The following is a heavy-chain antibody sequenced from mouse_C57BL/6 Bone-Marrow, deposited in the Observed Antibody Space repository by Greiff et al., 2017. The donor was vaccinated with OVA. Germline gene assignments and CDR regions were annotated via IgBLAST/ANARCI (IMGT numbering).Heavy chain of an antibody. V-gene: IGHV1-82*01. Sequence: VKLMESGPELVKPGASVKISCKASGYAFSSSWMNWVKQRPGKGLEWIGRIYPGDGDTNYNGKFKGKATLTADKSSSTAYMQLSSLTSEDSAVYFCASSFYYGSSYYAMDYWGQGTSVTVSS. CDR2: IYPGDGDT. J-gene: IGHJ4*01. CDR1: GYAFSSSW. D-gene: IGHD1-1*01. CDR3: ASSFYYGSSYYAMDY.